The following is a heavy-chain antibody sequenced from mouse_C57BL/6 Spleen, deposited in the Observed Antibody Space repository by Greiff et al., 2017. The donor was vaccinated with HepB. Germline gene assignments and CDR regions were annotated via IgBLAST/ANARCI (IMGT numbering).Heavy chain of an antibody. Sequence: QVQLQQPGAELVKPGASVKVSCKASGYTFTSYWMHWVKQRPGQGLEWIGRIDPSDSDTNYNQKFKGKATLTVDKSSSPAYMQLSSLTSEDSAVYYCAVSNMITSVFDYWGQGTTLTVSS. CDR3: AVSNMITSVFDY. CDR1: GYTFTSYW. V-gene: IGHV1-74*01. D-gene: IGHD2-4*01. CDR2: IDPSDSDT. J-gene: IGHJ2*01.